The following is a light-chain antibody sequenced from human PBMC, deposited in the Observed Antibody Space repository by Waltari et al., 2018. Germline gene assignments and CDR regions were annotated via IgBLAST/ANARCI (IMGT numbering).Light chain of an antibody. CDR3: AAWADSLSGYV. J-gene: IGLJ1*01. CDR1: MSNIEGDI. CDR2: TNN. V-gene: IGLV1-44*01. Sequence: QSMLTQPPSASGTPGQRVTISCSGSMSNIEGDILSWLQHLPGRAPTLLIYTNNQRPAGVPSRFSASKSGTSASLAISGLQSEDEADYYCAAWADSLSGYVFGTGTKVTVL.